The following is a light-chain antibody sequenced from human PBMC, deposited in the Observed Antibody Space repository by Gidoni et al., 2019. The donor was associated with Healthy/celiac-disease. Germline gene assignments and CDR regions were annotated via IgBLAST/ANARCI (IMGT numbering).Light chain of an antibody. CDR3: QQRSNWPIT. CDR2: DAS. V-gene: IGKV3-11*01. J-gene: IGKJ5*01. Sequence: EIVLTQSPATLSLSPGESATLSCRASQSVSIYLAWYQQKPGQAPSLLIYDASNRATGIPARFSGSGSGTDFTLTISSLEPEDFAVYYCQQRSNWPITFGQGTRLEIK. CDR1: QSVSIY.